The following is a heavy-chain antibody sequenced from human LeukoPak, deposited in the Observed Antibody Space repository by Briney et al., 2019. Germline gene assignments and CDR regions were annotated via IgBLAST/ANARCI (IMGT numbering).Heavy chain of an antibody. J-gene: IGHJ4*02. CDR3: ARGGDSSGSYFDY. Sequence: AGGSLRLSCAASGITFDDYGMSWVRQAPGKGLEWVSGINWNGGSTGYADSVKGRFTVSRDNAKNSLYLQMNSLRAEDTALYYCARGGDSSGSYFDYWGQGTLVTVSS. CDR1: GITFDDYG. CDR2: INWNGGST. V-gene: IGHV3-20*04. D-gene: IGHD3-22*01.